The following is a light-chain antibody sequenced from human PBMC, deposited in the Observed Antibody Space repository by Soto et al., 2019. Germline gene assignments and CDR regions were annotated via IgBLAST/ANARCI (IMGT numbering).Light chain of an antibody. V-gene: IGLV2-14*01. Sequence: QSALTQPESVSGAPGQSITISCTGTRSDVGRFRYVSWYQQHPGKVPKLMIYEVSNRPSGVSSLFTGSTSGNTAYLTISGLKAEDEPDYYCRSNTTRSARVLGGGTKLTV. J-gene: IGLJ3*02. CDR3: RSNTTRSARV. CDR2: EVS. CDR1: RSDVGRFRY.